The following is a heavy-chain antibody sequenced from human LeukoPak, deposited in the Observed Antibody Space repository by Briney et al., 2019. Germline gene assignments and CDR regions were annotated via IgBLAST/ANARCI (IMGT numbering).Heavy chain of an antibody. CDR2: ISGGGDNT. CDR3: AKEGVLGYCSGGTCPIDY. CDR1: GFTFSSYA. V-gene: IGHV3-23*01. D-gene: IGHD2-15*01. J-gene: IGHJ4*02. Sequence: GGSLRLSCAASGFTFSSYAMSWVRQAPGKGLQWVSVISGGGDNTYYADSVKGRFTISRDNSKNTLYLQMSSLRADDTALYYCAKEGVLGYCSGGTCPIDYWGQGTLVTVSS.